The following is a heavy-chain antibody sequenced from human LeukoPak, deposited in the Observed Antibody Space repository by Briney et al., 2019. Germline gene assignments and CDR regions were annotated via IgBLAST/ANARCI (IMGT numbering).Heavy chain of an antibody. CDR1: GFTVSDYY. V-gene: IGHV3-11*06. CDR3: ARAQGSIAVPDY. Sequence: GGSLRLSCAASGFTVSDYYMSWIRQAPGKGLEWLSYISSSSSYTNYADSVKGRFTISRDNAKNSLYLQMNSLRAEDTAVYYCARAQGSIAVPDYWGQGTLVTVSS. D-gene: IGHD6-19*01. J-gene: IGHJ4*02. CDR2: ISSSSSYT.